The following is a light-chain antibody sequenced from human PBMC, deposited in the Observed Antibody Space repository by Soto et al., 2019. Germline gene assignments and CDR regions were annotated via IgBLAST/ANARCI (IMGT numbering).Light chain of an antibody. V-gene: IGKV1-39*01. J-gene: IGKJ1*01. CDR3: QQSYSTPPWT. CDR2: DAS. Sequence: DIQLTKSPSSLSASVGDKVTITCRASQSIRSYLNWVQQKPGKAPKLLIYDASSLQTGVPSRFSGSGSGTDFSLTISSLQPEDFATYYCQQSYSTPPWTFGQGTKVDIK. CDR1: QSIRSY.